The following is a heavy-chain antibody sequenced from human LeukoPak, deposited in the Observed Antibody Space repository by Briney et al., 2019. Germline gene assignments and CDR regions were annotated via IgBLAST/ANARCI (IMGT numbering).Heavy chain of an antibody. CDR3: ARDDSPLAGYSSSWYEDGNAFDI. J-gene: IGHJ3*02. Sequence: ASVKVSRKASGYTFTDYYMHWVRQAPGQGLEWMGIINPSGGSTSYAQKFQGRVTMTRDTSTSTVYMELSSLRSEDTAVYYCARDDSPLAGYSSSWYEDGNAFDIWGQGTMVTVSS. CDR1: GYTFTDYY. V-gene: IGHV1-46*01. D-gene: IGHD6-13*01. CDR2: INPSGGST.